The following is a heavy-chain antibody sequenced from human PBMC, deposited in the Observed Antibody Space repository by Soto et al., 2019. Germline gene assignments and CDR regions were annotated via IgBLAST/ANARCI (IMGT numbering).Heavy chain of an antibody. V-gene: IGHV2-5*02. Sequence: QITLKESGPTLVKPTQTLTLTCTFSGFSLSTSGVGVGWIRQPPGKGLEWLALIYWDDDKRYSPSLKSRLTITKDTSKNRVVLTMPTVDPADTATYYCAHTRAIVVFVAEDEYSQHWGQGTRVTVSS. CDR1: GFSLSTSGVG. CDR2: IYWDDDK. CDR3: AHTRAIVVFVAEDEYSQH. J-gene: IGHJ1*01. D-gene: IGHD3-22*01.